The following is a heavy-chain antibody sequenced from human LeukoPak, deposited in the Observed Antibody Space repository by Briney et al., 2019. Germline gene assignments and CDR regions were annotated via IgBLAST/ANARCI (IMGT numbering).Heavy chain of an antibody. CDR3: AKDNGILEWVGELPNFDS. CDR2: ITGSGGST. CDR1: GFTFSRYA. J-gene: IGHJ4*02. Sequence: GGSMRLSCAASGFTFSRYAMSWVRQAPGKWLEWVSTITGSGGSTYYADSVKGRFTISRDNSKNTLYLKMIRLRSEDTAVYYCAKDNGILEWVGELPNFDSWGQGTLVTVSS. V-gene: IGHV3-23*01. D-gene: IGHD3-10*01.